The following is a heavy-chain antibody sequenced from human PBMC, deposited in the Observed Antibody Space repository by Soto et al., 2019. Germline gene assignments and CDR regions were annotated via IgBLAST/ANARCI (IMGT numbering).Heavy chain of an antibody. J-gene: IGHJ4*02. V-gene: IGHV4-39*01. CDR1: GGSISSTNYY. D-gene: IGHD3-22*01. Sequence: QLQLQESGPGLVKPSETLSLSCTVSGGSISSTNYYWGWIRQPPGEGLEWIGTIYYSGATYYNPSLTGRVTISVDTSKNQFSLKLNSVPATDTAVYFCARTYYFDATGPFDYWGQGTLITVSS. CDR2: IYYSGAT. CDR3: ARTYYFDATGPFDY.